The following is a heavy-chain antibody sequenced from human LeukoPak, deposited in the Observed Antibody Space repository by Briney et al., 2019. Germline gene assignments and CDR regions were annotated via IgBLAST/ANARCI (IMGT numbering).Heavy chain of an antibody. D-gene: IGHD2-2*01. V-gene: IGHV4-59*01. Sequence: SETLSLTCTVSGGSISSYYWSWIRQPPGKGLEWMGYIYYSGSTNYNPSLKSRVTISVDTSKNQFSLKLSSVTAADTAVYYCARGDVVVPAATHAFDIWGQGTMVTVSS. J-gene: IGHJ3*02. CDR3: ARGDVVVPAATHAFDI. CDR2: IYYSGST. CDR1: GGSISSYY.